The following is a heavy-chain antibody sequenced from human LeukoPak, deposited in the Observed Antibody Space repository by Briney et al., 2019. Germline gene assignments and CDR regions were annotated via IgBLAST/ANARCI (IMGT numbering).Heavy chain of an antibody. CDR1: GGSISSSSYY. J-gene: IGHJ4*02. CDR3: ARDVVVVAATNSPGDY. D-gene: IGHD2-15*01. CDR2: IYYSGST. Sequence: PSETLSLTCTVSGGSISSSSYYWGRIPQPPGKGLEWIGSIYYSGSTYYNPSLKSQGTISVDTSKHQFSLKLSSVPAADTAVYYCARDVVVVAATNSPGDYWGQGTLVTVSS. V-gene: IGHV4-39*01.